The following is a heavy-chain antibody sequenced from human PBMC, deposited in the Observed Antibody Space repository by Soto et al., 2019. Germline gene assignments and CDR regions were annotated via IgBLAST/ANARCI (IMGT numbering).Heavy chain of an antibody. J-gene: IGHJ6*02. CDR3: AAEIAAAGSMDV. CDR1: GGSISSSSYY. Sequence: SETLSLTCTVSGGSISSSSYYWGWIRQPPGKGLEWIGSIYYSGSTYYNPSLKSRVTISVDTSKNQFSLKLSSVTAADTAVYYCAAEIAAAGSMDVWGQGTTVTVSS. CDR2: IYYSGST. D-gene: IGHD6-13*01. V-gene: IGHV4-39*01.